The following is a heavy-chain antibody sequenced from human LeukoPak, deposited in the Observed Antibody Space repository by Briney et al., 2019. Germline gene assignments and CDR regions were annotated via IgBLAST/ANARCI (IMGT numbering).Heavy chain of an antibody. CDR1: GGSIISTIYY. J-gene: IGHJ4*02. D-gene: IGHD6-13*01. Sequence: SETLSLTCTVSGGSIISTIYYWGWIRQSPGKGLDWIGSISYSGSSFCKPSLKSRVTIAVDTSKNQFSLRLSSVTAADTAFYYCARDRGVSGFDYWGQGTLVTISS. CDR3: ARDRGVSGFDY. V-gene: IGHV4-39*07. CDR2: ISYSGSS.